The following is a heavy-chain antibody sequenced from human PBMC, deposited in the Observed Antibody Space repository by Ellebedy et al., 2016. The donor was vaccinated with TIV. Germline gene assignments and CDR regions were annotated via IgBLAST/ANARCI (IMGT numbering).Heavy chain of an antibody. CDR2: IRSKASGGPA. V-gene: IGHV3-49*03. CDR1: GFTFGDYA. D-gene: IGHD6-19*01. Sequence: GESLKISXTGSGFTFGDYAMSWFRQAPGKGLEWVGFIRSKASGGPAEYAASVKGRFTISRDDSKSIAYLQMNSLKTEDTAVYYCARPPPSFNSSGWYSDYWGQGTLVTVSS. CDR3: ARPPPSFNSSGWYSDY. J-gene: IGHJ4*02.